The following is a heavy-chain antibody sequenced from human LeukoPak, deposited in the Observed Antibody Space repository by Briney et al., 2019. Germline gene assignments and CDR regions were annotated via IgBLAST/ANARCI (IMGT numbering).Heavy chain of an antibody. V-gene: IGHV4-38-2*02. CDR1: GYSISSGYY. CDR3: ARGAVRGNSGFDP. D-gene: IGHD3-10*01. Sequence: PSETLSLTCTVPGYSISSGYYWGWIRQPPGKGLEWIGSIYHSGSTYYNPSLKSRVTISVDTSKNQFSLKLSSVTAADTAVYYCARGAVRGNSGFDPWGQGTLVTVSS. J-gene: IGHJ5*02. CDR2: IYHSGST.